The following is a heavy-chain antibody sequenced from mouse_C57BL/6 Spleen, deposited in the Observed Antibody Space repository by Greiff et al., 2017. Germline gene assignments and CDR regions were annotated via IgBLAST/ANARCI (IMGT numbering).Heavy chain of an antibody. CDR3: ARWDGDGFAY. Sequence: EVKLQESGPGMVKPSQSLSLTCTVTGYSITSGYDWHWIRHFPGNKLEWMGYISYSGSTNYNPPLNSRISITHDTSKNHFFLKLNSVTTEDTATYYCARWDGDGFAYWGQGTLVTVSA. D-gene: IGHD4-1*01. CDR1: GYSITSGYD. J-gene: IGHJ3*01. CDR2: ISYSGST. V-gene: IGHV3-1*01.